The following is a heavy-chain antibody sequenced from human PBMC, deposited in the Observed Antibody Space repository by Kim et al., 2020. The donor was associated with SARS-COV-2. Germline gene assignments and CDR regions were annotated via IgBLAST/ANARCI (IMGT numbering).Heavy chain of an antibody. CDR2: ISWDGGST. D-gene: IGHD5-12*01. V-gene: IGHV3-43*01. J-gene: IGHJ4*02. Sequence: RGSLRLSCAASGFTFDDYTMHWVRQAPGKGLEWVSLISWDGGSTYYADSVKGRFTISRDNSKNSLYLQMNSLRTEDTALYYCAKVSASGYDYSGFDYWGQGTLVTVSS. CDR1: GFTFDDYT. CDR3: AKVSASGYDYSGFDY.